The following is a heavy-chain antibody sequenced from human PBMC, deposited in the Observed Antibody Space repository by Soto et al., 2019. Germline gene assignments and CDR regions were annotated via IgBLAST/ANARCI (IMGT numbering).Heavy chain of an antibody. Sequence: PGESLKISCKGSGYSFTSYWISWVRQMPGKGLEWMGRIDPSDSYTNYSPSFQGHVTISADKSISTAYLQWSSLKASDTAMYYCARLVVVVDATYGYYYYGMDVWGQGTTVTVSS. D-gene: IGHD2-15*01. CDR2: IDPSDSYT. V-gene: IGHV5-10-1*01. CDR1: GYSFTSYW. J-gene: IGHJ6*02. CDR3: ARLVVVVDATYGYYYYGMDV.